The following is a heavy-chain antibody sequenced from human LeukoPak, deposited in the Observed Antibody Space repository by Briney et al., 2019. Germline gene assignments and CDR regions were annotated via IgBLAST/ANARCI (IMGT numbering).Heavy chain of an antibody. D-gene: IGHD3-10*01. CDR2: IYYSGST. V-gene: IGHV4-59*08. J-gene: IGHJ4*02. CDR3: ARLARGAQGHFDY. Sequence: SETLSLTCTVSGGSISSYYWSWIRQPPGKGLEWSGYIYYSGSTNYNPSLKSRVTISVDTSKNQFSLKLSSVTAADTAVYYCARLARGAQGHFDYWGQGTLVTVSS. CDR1: GGSISSYY.